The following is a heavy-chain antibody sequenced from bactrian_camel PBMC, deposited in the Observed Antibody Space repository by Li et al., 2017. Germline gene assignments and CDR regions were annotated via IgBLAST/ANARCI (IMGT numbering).Heavy chain of an antibody. D-gene: IGHD1*01. CDR1: KATYTTNC. V-gene: IGHV3S53*01. CDR2: IDSDGTT. J-gene: IGHJ6*01. CDR3: AATRFKTACSDRDADFRI. Sequence: VQLVESGGGSVQAGGSLRLSCTAPKATYTTNCIGWFRQAPGEEREGVAAIDSDGTTRYADSVKGRFTISQIHLHSTHLQMNDLLPEDTAMYYCAATRFKTACSDRDADFRIWGQGTQVTVS.